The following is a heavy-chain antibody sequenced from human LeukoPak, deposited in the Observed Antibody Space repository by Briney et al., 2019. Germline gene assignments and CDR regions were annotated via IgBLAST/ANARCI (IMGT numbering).Heavy chain of an antibody. D-gene: IGHD5-24*01. Sequence: GASVKVSCKVSGYTLTELSMHWVRQAPGKGLEWMGGFDPEDGETIYAQKFQGRVTMTEDTSTDTAYMELSSLRSEDTAVYYCATAGMATIRAGGAFDIWGQGTMVTVSS. V-gene: IGHV1-24*01. J-gene: IGHJ3*02. CDR2: FDPEDGET. CDR1: GYTLTELS. CDR3: ATAGMATIRAGGAFDI.